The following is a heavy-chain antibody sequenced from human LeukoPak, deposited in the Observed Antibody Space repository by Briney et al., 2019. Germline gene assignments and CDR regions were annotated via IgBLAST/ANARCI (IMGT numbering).Heavy chain of an antibody. CDR1: GGSISIYY. CDR3: ASWSKYSGSRNAFDI. D-gene: IGHD1-26*01. CDR2: VYNSENT. V-gene: IGHV4-59*01. Sequence: PSETLSLTCTVSGGSISIYYWSWIRQPPGKGLEWIGYVYNSENTNYNPSLKSRATISADTSKNQFSLKLNSVTAADTAVYYCASWSKYSGSRNAFDIWGQGTMVTVSS. J-gene: IGHJ3*02.